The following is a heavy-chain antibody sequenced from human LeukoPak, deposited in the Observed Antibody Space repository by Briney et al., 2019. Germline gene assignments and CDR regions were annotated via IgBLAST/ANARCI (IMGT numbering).Heavy chain of an antibody. CDR2: IDPSDAYT. J-gene: IGHJ4*02. Sequence: GESLRISCKGSGSRITSYWISGVRQMPGKGLEWMGRIDPSDAYTNYSPSFQGHVTISSDKSIKTAYLQWSSLKASDTAMYYCARHEGYSSSAEVYWGQGTLVTVSS. V-gene: IGHV5-10-1*01. CDR1: GSRITSYW. D-gene: IGHD6-13*01. CDR3: ARHEGYSSSAEVY.